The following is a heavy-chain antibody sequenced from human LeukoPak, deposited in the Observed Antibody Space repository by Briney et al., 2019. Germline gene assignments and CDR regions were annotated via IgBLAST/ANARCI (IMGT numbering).Heavy chain of an antibody. V-gene: IGHV3-30-3*01. D-gene: IGHD2-2*02. CDR1: GFTFSSYA. Sequence: GGSLRLSCAASGFTFSSYAMHWVRQAPGKGLEWVAVISYDGSNKYYADSVKGRFTISRDNAKNSLYLQMNSLRDEDTAVYYCAREDCSSTSCYNRRENYYYYYGMDVWGQGTTVTVSS. J-gene: IGHJ6*02. CDR2: ISYDGSNK. CDR3: AREDCSSTSCYNRRENYYYYYGMDV.